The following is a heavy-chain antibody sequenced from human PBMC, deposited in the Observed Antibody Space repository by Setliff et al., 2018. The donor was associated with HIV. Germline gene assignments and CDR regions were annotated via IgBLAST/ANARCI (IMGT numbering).Heavy chain of an antibody. J-gene: IGHJ6*02. CDR3: ARGHCSGTNCYGVDYYGMDV. CDR1: GGSISSSAYY. CDR2: IYYSGTT. D-gene: IGHD2-2*01. Sequence: SETLSLTCSVSGGSISSSAYYWGWIRQPPGKGLEWIGNIYYSGTTYCNPSLKSRVTISVDTSKNQYSVRLSSVTAADTAFYYCARGHCSGTNCYGVDYYGMDVWGQGTTVTVS. V-gene: IGHV4-39*02.